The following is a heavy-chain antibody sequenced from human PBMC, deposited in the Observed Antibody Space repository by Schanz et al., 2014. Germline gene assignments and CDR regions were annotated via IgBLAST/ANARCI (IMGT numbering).Heavy chain of an antibody. CDR3: ARGPSTGAFDI. Sequence: QLMQSGSEVRKPGASVKVSCKASGYSFTTYDVNWVRQAPGQGLEWMGWISVYHGHTNYAEKVHGRVTMTTDTSTSTAYMELRSLISDDTAVYFCARGPSTGAFDIWGQGTMVTVSS. CDR2: ISVYHGHT. CDR1: GYSFTTYD. J-gene: IGHJ3*02. V-gene: IGHV1-18*01.